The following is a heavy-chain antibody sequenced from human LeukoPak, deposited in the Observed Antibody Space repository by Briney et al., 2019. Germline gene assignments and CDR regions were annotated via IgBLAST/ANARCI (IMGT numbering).Heavy chain of an antibody. J-gene: IGHJ3*02. CDR3: ARGDVDPYVFDI. D-gene: IGHD3-10*02. Sequence: PSGTLSLTCAVSGGSISSSNWWSWVRQPPGKGLEWIGEIYHSGSTNYNPSLKSRVTISVDTSKNQFSLKVKSVIAADTAVYYCARGDVDPYVFDIWGQGTMVTVSS. V-gene: IGHV4-4*02. CDR1: GGSISSSNW. CDR2: IYHSGST.